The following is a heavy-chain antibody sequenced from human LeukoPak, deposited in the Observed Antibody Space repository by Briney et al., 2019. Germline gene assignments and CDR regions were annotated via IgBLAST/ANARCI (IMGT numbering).Heavy chain of an antibody. J-gene: IGHJ5*02. CDR2: FDPEDGET. D-gene: IGHD2-2*01. Sequence: ASVKVSCKVSGYTLTELSMHWVRQAPGKGFEWMGGFDPEDGETIYAQKFQGRVTMTEDTSTDTAYMELSSLRSEDTAVYYCATTRIVCSSTSCRTTNWFDPWGQGTLVTVSS. CDR1: GYTLTELS. CDR3: ATTRIVCSSTSCRTTNWFDP. V-gene: IGHV1-24*01.